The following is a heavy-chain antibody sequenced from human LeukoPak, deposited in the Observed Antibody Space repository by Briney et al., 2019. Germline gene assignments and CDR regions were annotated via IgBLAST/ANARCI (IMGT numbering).Heavy chain of an antibody. CDR3: ATGGLAVDYFDY. J-gene: IGHJ4*02. Sequence: ASVKVSCKVSGYTLTELSMHWVRQAPGKGLEWMGGFDPEDGETIYAQKFQGRVTMTEDTSTDTAYMELSSLRSEVTAVYYCATGGLAVDYFDYWGQGTLVTVSS. D-gene: IGHD3-16*01. V-gene: IGHV1-24*01. CDR2: FDPEDGET. CDR1: GYTLTELS.